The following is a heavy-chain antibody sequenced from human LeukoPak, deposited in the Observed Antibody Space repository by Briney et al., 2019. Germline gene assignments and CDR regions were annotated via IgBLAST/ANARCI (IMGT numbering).Heavy chain of an antibody. CDR2: IKQAGSEK. D-gene: IGHD2-21*01. CDR1: GFTFSSYW. Sequence: GGSLRLSCAASGFTFSSYWMSWVRQAPGKGLEWVANIKQAGSEKYYVDSVKGRFTISRDNAKNSLSLQMNSLRAEDTAFYYCARDGGDCAGDSCYVDYWGQGTLVTVSS. J-gene: IGHJ4*02. CDR3: ARDGGDCAGDSCYVDY. V-gene: IGHV3-7*03.